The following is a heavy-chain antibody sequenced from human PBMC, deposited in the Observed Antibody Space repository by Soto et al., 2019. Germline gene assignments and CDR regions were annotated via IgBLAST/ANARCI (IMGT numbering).Heavy chain of an antibody. Sequence: QLQLQESGPGLVKPSETLSLTCTVSGGSISSSSYYWGWIRQPPGKGLEWIGSIYYSGSTYYNPSLKSRATISVDTSKNQFSRKLSSVTAADTAVYYCARHLRQWGDDFNWFDPWGQGTLVTVSS. CDR2: IYYSGST. CDR3: ARHLRQWGDDFNWFDP. J-gene: IGHJ5*02. D-gene: IGHD2-21*02. CDR1: GGSISSSSYY. V-gene: IGHV4-39*01.